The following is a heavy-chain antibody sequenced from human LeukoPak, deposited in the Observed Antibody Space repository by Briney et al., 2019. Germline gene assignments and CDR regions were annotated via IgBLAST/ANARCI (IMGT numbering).Heavy chain of an antibody. CDR2: INPIFGTA. J-gene: IGHJ4*02. V-gene: IGHV1-69*06. CDR3: ARAFNHYYDSSGYYYSLDY. CDR1: GYTFIDQY. Sequence: SVKVSCKASGYTFIDQYIHWVRQAPGQGPEWMGRINPIFGTANYAQKFQGRVTITADKSTSTAYMELSSLRSEDTAVYYCARAFNHYYDSSGYYYSLDYWGQGTLVTVSS. D-gene: IGHD3-22*01.